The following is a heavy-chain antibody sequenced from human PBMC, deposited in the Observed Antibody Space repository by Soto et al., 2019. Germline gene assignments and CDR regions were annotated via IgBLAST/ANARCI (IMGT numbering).Heavy chain of an antibody. CDR1: GGSISSSRYC. V-gene: IGHV4-39*01. CDR2: IYYSGST. D-gene: IGHD1-7*01. Sequence: SETLSLTCAVSGGSISSSRYCWGWIRQPPGKGLEWIGSIYYSGSTYYNPSLKSRVTISVDTSKNQFSLRLSSVSAADTAVYYCARLLDWNYFFDYWGQGTLVTVYS. J-gene: IGHJ4*02. CDR3: ARLLDWNYFFDY.